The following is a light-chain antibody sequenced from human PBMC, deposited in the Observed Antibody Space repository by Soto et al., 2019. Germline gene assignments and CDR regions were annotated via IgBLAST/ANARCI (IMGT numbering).Light chain of an antibody. J-gene: IGLJ3*02. CDR3: SSYTSSSSNWV. CDR2: DVS. CDR1: SSDVGGYNY. V-gene: IGLV2-14*01. Sequence: QSALTQPASVSGSPGQSITISCTGTSSDVGGYNYVSWYQQHPGKAPKLMIYDVSNRPSGVSNRFSGSKSGNTASLTISGLQAEDEADYYCSSYTSSSSNWVFGGGTKPTVL.